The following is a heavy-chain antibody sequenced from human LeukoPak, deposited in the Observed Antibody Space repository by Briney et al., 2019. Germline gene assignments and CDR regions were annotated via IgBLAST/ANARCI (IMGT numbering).Heavy chain of an antibody. J-gene: IGHJ4*02. D-gene: IGHD3-22*01. Sequence: ASVKVSCKASGYTFTTYGISWMRQAPGQGLEWMGWVSAYNGNTKFAQKLQGRVTLTTDTPTSTAYMELRSLRSDDTAVYYCARDAENYYDSSGYYFAIDYWGQGTLVTVSS. V-gene: IGHV1-18*01. CDR1: GYTFTTYG. CDR2: VSAYNGNT. CDR3: ARDAENYYDSSGYYFAIDY.